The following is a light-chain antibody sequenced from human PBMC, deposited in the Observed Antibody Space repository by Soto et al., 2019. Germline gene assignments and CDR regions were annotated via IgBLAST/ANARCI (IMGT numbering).Light chain of an antibody. CDR1: QSISNH. V-gene: IGKV1-17*01. Sequence: DIQMTQSPSSLSASVEDRVIITCRASQSISNHLDWYQQKPGKAPKLLIFAASSLQSGVPSRFSGSRSGPDFTLTISSLKNEDFATYYCQQHNAYTITFGQGTRLEIK. CDR2: AAS. J-gene: IGKJ5*01. CDR3: QQHNAYTIT.